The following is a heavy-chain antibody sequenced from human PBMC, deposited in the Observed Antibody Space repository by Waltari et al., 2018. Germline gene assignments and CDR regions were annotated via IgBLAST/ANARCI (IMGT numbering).Heavy chain of an antibody. CDR2: INPNSGGT. J-gene: IGHJ4*02. Sequence: VQLVQSGAEVKKPGASVNVSCKASGYTFTGYYMHWGRQAPGQGLELMGRINPNSGGTNYAQKFQGRVTMTRDTSISTAYMELSRLRSDDTAVYYCATYLVATTIHGFDYWGQGTLVTVSS. CDR3: ATYLVATTIHGFDY. V-gene: IGHV1-2*06. D-gene: IGHD5-12*01. CDR1: GYTFTGYY.